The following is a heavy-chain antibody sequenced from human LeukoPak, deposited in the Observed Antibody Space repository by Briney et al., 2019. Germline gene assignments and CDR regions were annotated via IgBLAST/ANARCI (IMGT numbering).Heavy chain of an antibody. CDR2: IYPGDSDT. V-gene: IGHV5-51*01. CDR1: GYSFTSYW. CDR3: ARTMATPPEYFDY. J-gene: IGHJ4*02. Sequence: GESLKISCKGSGYSFTSYWISWVRQLPGKGLEWMGIIYPGDSDTRYSPSFQGQVTISADKSISTAYLQWSSLKASDTAMYYCARTMATPPEYFDYWGQGTLVTVSS. D-gene: IGHD5-12*01.